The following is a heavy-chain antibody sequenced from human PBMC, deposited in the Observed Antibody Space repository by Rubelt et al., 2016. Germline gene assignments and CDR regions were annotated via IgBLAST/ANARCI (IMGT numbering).Heavy chain of an antibody. J-gene: IGHJ4*02. CDR1: GFTVSSNY. Sequence: EVQLVESGGGLVQPGGSLRLSCAASGFTVSSNYMSWVRQAPGKGLEWVSVIYSGGSTYYADSVKGRFTISRDNSKNTLYLQMNSLRAEDTAVYYCARGGMGGSTGYFDYGGQGTLVTVSS. D-gene: IGHD1-26*01. CDR3: ARGGMGGSTGYFDY. CDR2: IYSGGST. V-gene: IGHV3-66*01.